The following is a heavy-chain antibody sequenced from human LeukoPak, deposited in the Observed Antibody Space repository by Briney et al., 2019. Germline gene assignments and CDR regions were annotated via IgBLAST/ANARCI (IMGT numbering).Heavy chain of an antibody. CDR1: GFTFDDYA. Sequence: PGGSLRLSCAASGFTFDDYAMHWVRQAPGKGLKWVSGISWNSGSIGYADSVKGRFTISRDNAKKSLYLQMNSLRAEDTALYYCAKDPSYSSSPGGYFDYWGQGTLVTVSS. J-gene: IGHJ4*02. V-gene: IGHV3-9*01. CDR3: AKDPSYSSSPGGYFDY. D-gene: IGHD6-13*01. CDR2: ISWNSGSI.